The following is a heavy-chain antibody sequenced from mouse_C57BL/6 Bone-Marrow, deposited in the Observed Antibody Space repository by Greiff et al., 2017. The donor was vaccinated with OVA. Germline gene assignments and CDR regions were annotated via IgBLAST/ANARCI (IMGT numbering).Heavy chain of an antibody. D-gene: IGHD1-1*01. V-gene: IGHV1-7*01. CDR1: GYTFTSYW. J-gene: IGHJ4*01. CDR2: INPSSGYT. CDR3: ARTVVRDYYAMDY. Sequence: VQLQQSGAELAKPGASVKLSCKASGYTFTSYWMHWVKQRPGQGLEWIGYINPSSGYTKYNQKFKDKATLTADKSSSTAYMQLSSLTYEDSAVYYCARTVVRDYYAMDYWGQGTSVTVSS.